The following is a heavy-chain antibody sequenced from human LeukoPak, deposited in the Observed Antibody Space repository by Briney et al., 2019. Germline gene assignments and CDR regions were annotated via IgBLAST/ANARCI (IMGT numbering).Heavy chain of an antibody. CDR1: GFTFTSYS. CDR2: ISYSSTYI. CDR3: ATSRSFDY. J-gene: IGHJ4*02. Sequence: GGSLRLSCAASGFTFTSYSMNWVRQAPGKGLEWVSSISYSSTYIFQADSVKGRFTISRDNAENSLYLQMNSLRVEDTAVYYCATSRSFDYWGQGTLVTVSP. V-gene: IGHV3-21*01.